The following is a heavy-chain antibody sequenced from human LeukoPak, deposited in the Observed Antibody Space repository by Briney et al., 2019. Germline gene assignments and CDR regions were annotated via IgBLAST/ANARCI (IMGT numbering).Heavy chain of an antibody. CDR1: GGSLSSSSYY. V-gene: IGHV4-39*01. CDR3: ARQPRIYDSSGYPSGAYYMDV. J-gene: IGHJ6*03. CDR2: IYYSGST. D-gene: IGHD3-22*01. Sequence: SGTLSLTCTVSGGSLSSSSYYWGWIRQPPGKGLEWIGSIYYSGSTYYNPSLKSRVTISVDTSKNQFSLKLSSVTAADTAVYYCARQPRIYDSSGYPSGAYYMDVWGKGTTVTISS.